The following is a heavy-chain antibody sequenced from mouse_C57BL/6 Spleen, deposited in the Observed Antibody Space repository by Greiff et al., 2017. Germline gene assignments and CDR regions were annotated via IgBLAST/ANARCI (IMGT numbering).Heavy chain of an antibody. CDR2: IRSKSNNYAT. CDR1: GFSFNTYA. V-gene: IGHV10-1*01. Sequence: EVQLQESGGGLVQPKGSLKLSCAASGFSFNTYAMNWVRQAPGKGLEGVARIRSKSNNYATYYADSVKDRFTISRDDSESMLYLQMNNLKTEDTAMYYCVRHERYYGRYWYFDVWGTGTTVTVSS. D-gene: IGHD1-2*01. CDR3: VRHERYYGRYWYFDV. J-gene: IGHJ1*03.